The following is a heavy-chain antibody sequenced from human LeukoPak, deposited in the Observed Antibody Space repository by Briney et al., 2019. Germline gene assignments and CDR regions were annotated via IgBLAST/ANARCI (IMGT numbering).Heavy chain of an antibody. D-gene: IGHD1-26*01. CDR3: ARRRKSGSYPGYFDY. V-gene: IGHV1-8*03. Sequence: ASVKVSCKASGYTFTSYDINWVRQATGQGLEWMGWMNPNSGNTGYAQKFQGRVTITRNTSISTAYMELSRLRSDDTAVYYCARRRKSGSYPGYFDYWGQGTLVTVSS. CDR1: GYTFTSYD. J-gene: IGHJ4*02. CDR2: MNPNSGNT.